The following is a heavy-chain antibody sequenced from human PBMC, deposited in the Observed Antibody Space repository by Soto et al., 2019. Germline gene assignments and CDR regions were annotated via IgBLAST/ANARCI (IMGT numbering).Heavy chain of an antibody. CDR1: GFTLSGSA. Sequence: PGGSLRLSCAASGFTLSGSAMHWVRQASGKGLEWVGRIRSKANSYATAYAASVKGRFTISRDDSKNTAYLQMNSLKTEDTAVYYCANQGEVGYSAGLYYGLDVWGQGTTVTVSS. D-gene: IGHD2-15*01. V-gene: IGHV3-73*01. CDR3: ANQGEVGYSAGLYYGLDV. J-gene: IGHJ6*02. CDR2: IRSKANSYAT.